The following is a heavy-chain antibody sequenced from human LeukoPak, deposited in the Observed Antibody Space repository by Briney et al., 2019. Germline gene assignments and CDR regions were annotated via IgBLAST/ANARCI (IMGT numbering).Heavy chain of an antibody. CDR2: ISGSGGST. J-gene: IGHJ4*02. V-gene: IGHV3-23*01. CDR1: GFTCRSYA. Sequence: GGSLRLSCAASGFTCRSYAMSWVRQAPGKGLEWVSAISGSGGSTYYADSVKSRFTISRDNSKNTLYLQMNSLRAEDTAVYYCAKDHSRVRGVINYFDYWGQGTLVTVSS. D-gene: IGHD3-10*01. CDR3: AKDHSRVRGVINYFDY.